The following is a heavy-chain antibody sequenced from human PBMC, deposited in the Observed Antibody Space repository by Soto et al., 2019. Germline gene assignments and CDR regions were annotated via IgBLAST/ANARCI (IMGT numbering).Heavy chain of an antibody. V-gene: IGHV3-13*01. D-gene: IGHD6-13*01. Sequence: GGSLRLSCAASGFTFSSYDMHWVRQATGKGLEWVSAIGTAGDTYYPGSVKGRFTISRENAKNSLYLQMNSLRAGDTAVYYCARASYSSSWYGGRNDAPRINYYYYYGMDVWGQGTTVTVSS. CDR3: ARASYSSSWYGGRNDAPRINYYYYYGMDV. CDR2: IGTAGDT. J-gene: IGHJ6*02. CDR1: GFTFSSYD.